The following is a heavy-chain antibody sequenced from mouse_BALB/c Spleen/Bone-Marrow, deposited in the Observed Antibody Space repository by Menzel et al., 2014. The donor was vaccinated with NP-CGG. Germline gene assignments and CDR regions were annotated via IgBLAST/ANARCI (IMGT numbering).Heavy chain of an antibody. J-gene: IGHJ2*01. CDR1: GYTFTGTC. CDR3: ARDY. V-gene: IGHV1-7*01. Sequence: VQVVESGPELAKPGASVKMSCKASGYTFTGTCIHWIKQRPGQGLEWIGYINPSTGYAEYNQNFKDKATLTVDKSSSTAYMQLSSLTSEDSAVNYCARDYRGEDKPLTVSS. CDR2: INPSTGYA.